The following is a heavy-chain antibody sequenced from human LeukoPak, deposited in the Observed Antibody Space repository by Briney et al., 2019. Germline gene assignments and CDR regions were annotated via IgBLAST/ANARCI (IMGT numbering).Heavy chain of an antibody. J-gene: IGHJ4*02. CDR1: GYTFTTYG. V-gene: IGHV1-18*01. CDR3: ARDRMDTGTYFDY. Sequence: AAVKVSCRSSGYTFTTYGITWVRQAPGQGLEWMGWISTYNGNTNYAQKLQGRVTMTTDTSTSTAYMELRRLRSDDTAMYYCARDRMDTGTYFDYWGQGTLVTAS. CDR2: ISTYNGNT. D-gene: IGHD5-18*01.